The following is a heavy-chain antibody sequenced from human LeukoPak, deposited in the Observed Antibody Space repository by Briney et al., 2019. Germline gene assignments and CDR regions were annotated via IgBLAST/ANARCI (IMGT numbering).Heavy chain of an antibody. V-gene: IGHV1-69*04. D-gene: IGHD6-6*01. Sequence: SVKVSCKASGYTFTSYGISWVRQAPGQGLEWMGRIIPILGIANYAQKFQGRVTITADKSTSTAYMELSSLRSEDTAVYYCATPREYSSSLLDYWGQGTLVTVSS. CDR1: GYTFTSYG. CDR2: IIPILGIA. J-gene: IGHJ4*02. CDR3: ATPREYSSSLLDY.